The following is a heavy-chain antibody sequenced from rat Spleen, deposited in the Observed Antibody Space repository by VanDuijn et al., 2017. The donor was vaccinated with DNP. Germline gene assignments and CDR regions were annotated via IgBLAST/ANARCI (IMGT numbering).Heavy chain of an antibody. V-gene: IGHV2-19*01. CDR2: ISSGGST. CDR1: GFSLTDYS. Sequence: QVQLKESGPGMVQPSQTLSLTCTVSGFSLTDYSVHWVRQPPGKVLEWIAAISSGGSTYYNSALKSRLSISRDTSKSQVFLKMNSLQTEDTAIYYCTSSQDYYAMDAWGQGTSVTVSS. J-gene: IGHJ4*01. CDR3: TSSQDYYAMDA.